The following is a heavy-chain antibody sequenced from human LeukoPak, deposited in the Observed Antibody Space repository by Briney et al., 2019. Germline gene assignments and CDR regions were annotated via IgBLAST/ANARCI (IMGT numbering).Heavy chain of an antibody. CDR1: GFTFSDYY. CDR2: ISSSGSTI. CDR3: ARRSQYSSSPDAFDI. V-gene: IGHV3-11*01. D-gene: IGHD6-13*01. Sequence: GSLRLSCAASGFTFSDYYMSWIRQAPGKGLEWVSYISSSGSTIYYADSVKGRFTISRDNAKNSLYLQMNSLRAEDTAVYYCARRSQYSSSPDAFDIWGQGSLVTVSS. J-gene: IGHJ4*02.